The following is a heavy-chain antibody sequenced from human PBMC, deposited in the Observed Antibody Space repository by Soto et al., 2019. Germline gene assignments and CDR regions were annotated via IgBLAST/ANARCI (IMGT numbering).Heavy chain of an antibody. D-gene: IGHD6-6*01. CDR2: IYYSGST. V-gene: IGHV4-31*03. Sequence: KASETLSLTCTVSGGSISSGGYYWSWIRQHPGKGLEWIGYIYYSGSTYYNPSLKSRVTISVDTSKNQFSLKLSSVTAADTAVYYCARDSIAARPSPYYYYYGMDVWGQGTTVTVSS. J-gene: IGHJ6*02. CDR1: GGSISSGGYY. CDR3: ARDSIAARPSPYYYYYGMDV.